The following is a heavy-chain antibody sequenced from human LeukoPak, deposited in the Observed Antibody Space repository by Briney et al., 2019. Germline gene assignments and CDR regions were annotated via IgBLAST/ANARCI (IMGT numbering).Heavy chain of an antibody. D-gene: IGHD1-26*01. J-gene: IGHJ4*02. CDR1: GFTFSSYG. CDR3: AKDASGSYLNYFDY. V-gene: IGHV3-30*02. CDR2: IRYDGSNK. Sequence: GGSLRLSRAASGFTFSSYGMHWVRQAPGKGLEWVAFIRYDGSNKYYADSVKGRFTISRDNSKNTLYLQMNSLRAEDTAVYYCAKDASGSYLNYFDYWGQGTLVTVSS.